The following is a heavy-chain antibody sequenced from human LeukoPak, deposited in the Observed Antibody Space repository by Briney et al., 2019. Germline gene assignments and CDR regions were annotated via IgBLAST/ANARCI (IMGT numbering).Heavy chain of an antibody. J-gene: IGHJ4*02. CDR2: VNHNGGI. V-gene: IGHV4-31*03. CDR3: VKGGVADRLGY. Sequence: KSSQTLSLTCTVSGGSISSGGYYWSWIRQHPGKGLEWIGEVNHNGGIDYSPSLKSRVTMSIDTSRNHFSLKVTSVTAADTAVYYCVKGGVADRLGYWGQGSLVTISS. D-gene: IGHD6-6*01. CDR1: GGSISSGGYY.